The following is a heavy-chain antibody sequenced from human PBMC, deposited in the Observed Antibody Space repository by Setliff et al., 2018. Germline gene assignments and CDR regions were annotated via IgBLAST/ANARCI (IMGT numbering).Heavy chain of an antibody. J-gene: IGHJ6*03. CDR1: GYTFTSHA. CDR2: INTGTGNT. Sequence: ASVKVSCKASGYTFTSHAIHWVRQAPGQRLEWMGWINTGTGNTQYSQNFQGRVTFTRDTSASTAYMELSSLRFEDTAAYFCARRREENYYYYMDVWGKGTAVTVSS. V-gene: IGHV1-3*04. D-gene: IGHD1-26*01. CDR3: ARRREENYYYYMDV.